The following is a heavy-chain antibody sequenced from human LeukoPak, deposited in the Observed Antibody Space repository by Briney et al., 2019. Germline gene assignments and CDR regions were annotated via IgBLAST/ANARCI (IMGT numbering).Heavy chain of an antibody. CDR2: IRTDGGST. CDR3: ARDMETGGRAFDS. Sequence: GGSLTLSCAASGFRFSNYWIHWVRQAPAKGLVCVSRIRTDGGSTAYADFVKGRFAISRDNATNTVYLQMNSLRADDTAVYYCARDMETGGRAFDSWGQGTLVTVPS. V-gene: IGHV3-74*01. J-gene: IGHJ4*02. CDR1: GFRFSNYW. D-gene: IGHD2-8*02.